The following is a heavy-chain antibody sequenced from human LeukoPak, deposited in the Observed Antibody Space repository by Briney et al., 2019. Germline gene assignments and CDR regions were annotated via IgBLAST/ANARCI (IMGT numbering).Heavy chain of an antibody. Sequence: SGTLSLTCTASRGSISNNYWWSWVRQSPGRGLEWIGEIYHTGFTRYNPSLKSRLTISVDKSKDQFSLRLTSVTAADTAFYFCASSLTGYSSSWFLAYWGPGTLVTVSS. CDR1: RGSISNNYW. CDR3: ASSLTGYSSSWFLAY. D-gene: IGHD6-13*01. CDR2: IYHTGFT. V-gene: IGHV4-4*02. J-gene: IGHJ4*02.